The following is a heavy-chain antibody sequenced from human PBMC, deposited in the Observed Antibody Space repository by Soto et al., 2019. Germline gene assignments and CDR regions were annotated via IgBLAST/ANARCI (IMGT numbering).Heavy chain of an antibody. Sequence: ASVKVSCKASGYTFTSYGISWVRQAPGQGLAWMGWISAYNGNTNYAQKLQGRVTMTTDTSTSTAYMELRSLRSDDTAVYYCARDCSSTSCYLPYYYYYGMDVWGQGTTVTVSS. D-gene: IGHD2-2*01. V-gene: IGHV1-18*04. CDR1: GYTFTSYG. CDR2: ISAYNGNT. CDR3: ARDCSSTSCYLPYYYYYGMDV. J-gene: IGHJ6*02.